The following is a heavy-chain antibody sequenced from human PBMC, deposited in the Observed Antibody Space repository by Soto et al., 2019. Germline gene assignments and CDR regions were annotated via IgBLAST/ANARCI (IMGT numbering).Heavy chain of an antibody. CDR3: AKDRRAGGNSAFYFDF. J-gene: IGHJ4*02. V-gene: IGHV3-23*01. D-gene: IGHD3-16*01. CDR1: GFKFSNYA. CDR2: ISATGGGT. Sequence: GGSLRLSCAASGFKFSNYAMSWVRQAPGKGLEWVSLISATGGGTYYADSVKGRFTISRDNSHNTLYLQVHSLTAEDTAVYYWAKDRRAGGNSAFYFDFWGQGAQVTVSS.